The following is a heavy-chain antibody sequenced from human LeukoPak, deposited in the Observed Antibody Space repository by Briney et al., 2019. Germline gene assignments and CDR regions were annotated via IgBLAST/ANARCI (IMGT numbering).Heavy chain of an antibody. D-gene: IGHD3-16*02. CDR3: ARGDYVWGSNRLGWFDP. CDR1: GGSISSYY. Sequence: SETLSLTCTVSGGSISSYYWSWIRQPAGKGLEWIGRIYTSGSTNYNPSLKSRVTMSVDTSKHQYSLKLSSVTAADTAVYYCARGDYVWGSNRLGWFDPWGQGTQVTVSS. J-gene: IGHJ5*02. CDR2: IYTSGST. V-gene: IGHV4-4*07.